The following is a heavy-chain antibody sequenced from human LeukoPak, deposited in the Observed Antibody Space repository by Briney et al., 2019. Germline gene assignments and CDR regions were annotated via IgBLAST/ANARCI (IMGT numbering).Heavy chain of an antibody. V-gene: IGHV3-7*01. D-gene: IGHD3-10*01. CDR1: GFNFNNAW. CDR2: IKQDGSEK. CDR3: AREGLWFGELSFDY. J-gene: IGHJ4*02. Sequence: GGSLRLSCAASGFNFNNAWLSWVRQAPGKGLEWVANIKQDGSEKYYVDSVKGRFTISRDNAKNSLYLQMNSLRAEDTAVYYCAREGLWFGELSFDYWGQGTLVTVSS.